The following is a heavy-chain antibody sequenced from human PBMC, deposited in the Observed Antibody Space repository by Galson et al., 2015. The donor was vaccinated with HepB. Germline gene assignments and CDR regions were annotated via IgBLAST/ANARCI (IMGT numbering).Heavy chain of an antibody. CDR1: GFTFSSYA. Sequence: SLRLSCAASGFTFSSYAMHWVRQAPGKGLEWVAVISYDGSNKYYADSVKGRFTISRDNSKNTLYLQMNSLRAEDTAVYYCAGRRGYCSGGSCYSVSPAINWGQGTLVTVSS. V-gene: IGHV3-30-3*01. CDR3: AGRRGYCSGGSCYSVSPAIN. J-gene: IGHJ4*02. CDR2: ISYDGSNK. D-gene: IGHD2-15*01.